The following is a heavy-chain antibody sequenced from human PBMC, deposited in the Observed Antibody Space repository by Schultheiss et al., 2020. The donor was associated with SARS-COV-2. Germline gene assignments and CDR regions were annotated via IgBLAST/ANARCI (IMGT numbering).Heavy chain of an antibody. CDR2: INHSGST. J-gene: IGHJ4*02. CDR1: GGSISSGGYS. CDR3: ARGVELLRDY. V-gene: IGHV4-30-2*01. Sequence: SETLSLTCAVSGGSISSGGYSWSWIRQPPGKGLEWIGEINHSGSTNYNPSLKSRVTISVDTSKNQFSLKLSSVTAADTAVYYCARGVELLRDYWGQGTLVTVSS. D-gene: IGHD1-26*01.